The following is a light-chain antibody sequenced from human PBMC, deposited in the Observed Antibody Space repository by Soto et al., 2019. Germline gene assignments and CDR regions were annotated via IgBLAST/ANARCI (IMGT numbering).Light chain of an antibody. CDR1: QSISSW. V-gene: IGKV1-5*01. CDR2: DAS. CDR3: QQYNSYPYT. Sequence: DIQMTQSPSTLSASVGDRVTITCRASQSISSWLAWYQQKPGKAPKLLIYDASSLESGVPSRFSGSGSGTEFPPTISSLQPDDFATYYCQQYNSYPYTFGQGTKLEIK. J-gene: IGKJ2*01.